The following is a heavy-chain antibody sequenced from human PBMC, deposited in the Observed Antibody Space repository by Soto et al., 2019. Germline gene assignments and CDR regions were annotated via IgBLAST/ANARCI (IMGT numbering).Heavy chain of an antibody. J-gene: IGHJ1*01. V-gene: IGHV4-31*03. D-gene: IGHD3-22*01. Sequence: SETLSLTCTVSGGSISSGAYYLSWIRQHPGKGLEWIGYIYYSGSTYYNPSLKSRVTISVDTSKNQFSLKLSSVTAADTAVYYCAIYDSSGSRGFQHWGQGTLVTVSS. CDR1: GGSISSGAYY. CDR2: IYYSGST. CDR3: AIYDSSGSRGFQH.